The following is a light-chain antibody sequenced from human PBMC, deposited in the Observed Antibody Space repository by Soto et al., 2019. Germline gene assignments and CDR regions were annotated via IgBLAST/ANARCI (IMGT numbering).Light chain of an antibody. V-gene: IGKV3-15*01. J-gene: IGKJ1*01. CDR2: AVS. CDR3: QQYNKWPLT. Sequence: EIMMTQSPGTLSASPGERATLSCRASQSVSSNLAWYQQKPGQAPRLPIYAVSTRATGIPARFSGSGSGTEFTLTISSLQSEDFAVYYCQQYNKWPLTFGQGTKVVIK. CDR1: QSVSSN.